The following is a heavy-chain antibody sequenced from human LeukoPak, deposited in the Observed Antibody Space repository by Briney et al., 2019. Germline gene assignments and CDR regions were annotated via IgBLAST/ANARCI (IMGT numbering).Heavy chain of an antibody. D-gene: IGHD1-14*01. Sequence: ASVKVSCKASGYTFTDYYMHRVRQTPGQGLEWMGWINPNSGGTNYAQKFQGRVTMTRDTSISTAYMELSRLRSDDTALYYCARGSANHYYMDVWGKGATVTVSS. J-gene: IGHJ6*03. CDR1: GYTFTDYY. V-gene: IGHV1-2*02. CDR2: INPNSGGT. CDR3: ARGSANHYYMDV.